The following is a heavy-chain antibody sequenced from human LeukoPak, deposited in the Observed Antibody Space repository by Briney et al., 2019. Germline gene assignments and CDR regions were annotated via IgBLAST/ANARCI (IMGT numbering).Heavy chain of an antibody. CDR1: GYTFTGLY. V-gene: IGHV1-2*02. J-gene: IGHJ4*02. CDR3: ARVGHTSGWDFDY. CDR2: INPSSGCT. D-gene: IGHD6-19*01. Sequence: PTVNVSCRASGYTFTGLYIHWVPHAPGQGLEGMGSINPSSGCTNYAQKFQGRLNMTRDTSITTAYMELRRVTSDDTAVYYCARVGHTSGWDFDYWGQGTLVTVSS.